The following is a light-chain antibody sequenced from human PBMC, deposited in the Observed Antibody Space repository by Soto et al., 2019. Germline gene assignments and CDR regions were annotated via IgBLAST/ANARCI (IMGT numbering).Light chain of an antibody. CDR1: QSVSND. CDR3: QHYSHSPFT. CDR2: GAS. V-gene: IGKV3-15*01. J-gene: IGKJ2*01. Sequence: EIVMTQSPATLSVSPGERATLSCRASQSVSNDLVWYQQRPGQAPRVLIYGASTRATGIPARFSGSGSGAECPLTISSLQSEDFAVYYGQHYSHSPFTFGQGTKLEMK.